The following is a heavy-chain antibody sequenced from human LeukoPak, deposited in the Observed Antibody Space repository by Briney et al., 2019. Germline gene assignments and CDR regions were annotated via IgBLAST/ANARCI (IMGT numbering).Heavy chain of an antibody. D-gene: IGHD6-19*01. CDR3: ARDRRPRAVAGAYISYGMDV. Sequence: ETLSLTCSVSGGSTNNYFWSWIRHSAGKGLEWIGRVNPYGTSNYNPSLKSRVTMSVDTSKNLVSLRLTSLTAADTAVYYCARDRRPRAVAGAYISYGMDVWGQGTTVTVSS. CDR1: GGSTNNYF. J-gene: IGHJ6*02. V-gene: IGHV4-4*07. CDR2: VNPYGTS.